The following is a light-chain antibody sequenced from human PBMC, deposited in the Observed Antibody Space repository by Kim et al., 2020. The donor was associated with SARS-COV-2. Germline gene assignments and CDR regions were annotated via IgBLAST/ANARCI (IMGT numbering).Light chain of an antibody. Sequence: SRGKRATLSCRASQSVSSNLAWYQQKPGQAPRLLIYGASTRATGIPARFSGSGSGTDFTLTISSLQSGDFAVYFCQQYHNWPPITFGRGTRLEIK. J-gene: IGKJ5*01. V-gene: IGKV3-15*01. CDR1: QSVSSN. CDR2: GAS. CDR3: QQYHNWPPIT.